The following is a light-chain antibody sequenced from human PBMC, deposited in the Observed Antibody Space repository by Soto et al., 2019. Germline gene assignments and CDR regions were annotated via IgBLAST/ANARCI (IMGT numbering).Light chain of an antibody. J-gene: IGLJ2*01. CDR3: SSYAGSNNLV. Sequence: QSALTQPPSASASPGQSVTISCTGTSSDVGGYNYVSWYQQRPGKAPKLMIYEVSQRPSGVPDRFSGSKSGNTATLTVSGLQAEDEADYYCSSYAGSNNLVFGGGTKLTVL. CDR1: SSDVGGYNY. V-gene: IGLV2-8*01. CDR2: EVS.